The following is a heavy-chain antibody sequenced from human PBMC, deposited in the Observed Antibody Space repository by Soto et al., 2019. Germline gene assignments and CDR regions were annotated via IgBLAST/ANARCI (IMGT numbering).Heavy chain of an antibody. J-gene: IGHJ5*02. CDR3: VRDGTKTLRDWFDP. D-gene: IGHD1-1*01. V-gene: IGHV4-30-2*01. CDR2: IYHSGST. CDR1: GGSISSGGYS. Sequence: SETLSLTCAVSGGSISSGGYSWSWIRQPPGKGLEWIGYIYHSGSTYYNPSLKSRVTISVDRSKNQFSLKLSSVTAAEAAVYYCVRDGTKTLRDWFDPWGQGISVTVSS.